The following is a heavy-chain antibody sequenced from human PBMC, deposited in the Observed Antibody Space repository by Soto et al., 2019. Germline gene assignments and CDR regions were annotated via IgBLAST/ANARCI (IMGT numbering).Heavy chain of an antibody. CDR1: GGTFSSYT. Sequence: QVQLVQSGAEVKKPGSSVKVSCKASGGTFSSYTISWVRQAPGQGLEWMGRIIPILGIANYAQKFQGRVTITADKSTSTAYMELSSLRSEDTAVHYCARERQCSSTSSHNYYYYYYMDVWGKGTTVTVSS. D-gene: IGHD2-2*02. CDR3: ARERQCSSTSSHNYYYYYYMDV. V-gene: IGHV1-69*08. CDR2: IIPILGIA. J-gene: IGHJ6*03.